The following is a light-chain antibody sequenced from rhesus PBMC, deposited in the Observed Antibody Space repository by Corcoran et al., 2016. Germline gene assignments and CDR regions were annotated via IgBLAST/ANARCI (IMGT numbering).Light chain of an antibody. Sequence: DIQMTQSPSSLSASVGDTVPITCRASQGISSWLAWYPTKPGKAPKLLIYKAYSLPSGVPSRFSGSGSGTDVTLTISSLQSEDFATYYCQQYSSRPFTFGPGTKLDIK. CDR3: QQYSSRPFT. CDR2: KAY. J-gene: IGKJ3*01. CDR1: QGISSW. V-gene: IGKV1-22*01.